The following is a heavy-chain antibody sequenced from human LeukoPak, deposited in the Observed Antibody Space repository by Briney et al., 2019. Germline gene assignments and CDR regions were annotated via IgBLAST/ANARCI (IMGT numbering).Heavy chain of an antibody. J-gene: IGHJ4*02. CDR3: ARHYHYYGSGTYFDS. V-gene: IGHV4-59*01. CDR1: GGSISSYY. D-gene: IGHD3-10*01. Sequence: PSETLSLTCTVSGGSISSYYWSWIRLPPGKELEWIGYVYYSGSTKYNPSLKSRVTISVDTSNNQFSLKLTSVTAADTAVYYCARHYHYYGSGTYFDSWGQGTLVTVSS. CDR2: VYYSGST.